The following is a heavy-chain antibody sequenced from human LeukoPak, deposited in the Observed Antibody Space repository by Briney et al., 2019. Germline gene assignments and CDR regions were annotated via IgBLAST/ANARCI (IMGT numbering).Heavy chain of an antibody. J-gene: IGHJ6*03. CDR3: ARGAARDYMDV. CDR2: ISSSSTYI. CDR1: RFTFSSYN. V-gene: IGHV3-21*01. D-gene: IGHD6-6*01. Sequence: PGGSLRLSCAASRFTFSSYNMKWVRQAPGKGLEWVSSISSSSTYIYYADSVKGRFTISRDNAKNSLYLQVNTLSAEDTAVYYCARGAARDYMDVWGKGTTVTVSS.